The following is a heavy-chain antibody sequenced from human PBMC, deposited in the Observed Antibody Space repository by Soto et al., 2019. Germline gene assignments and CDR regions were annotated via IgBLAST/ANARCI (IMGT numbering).Heavy chain of an antibody. J-gene: IGHJ6*02. V-gene: IGHV3-53*01. Sequence: AGGSLRLSCAASGFTVSSNYMSWVRQAPWKGLEWVSVIYSGGSTYYADSVKGRFTISRDNSKNTLYLQMNSLRAEDTAVYYCASEVATTQYYYYGMDVWGQGTTVTVSS. CDR1: GFTVSSNY. D-gene: IGHD5-12*01. CDR3: ASEVATTQYYYYGMDV. CDR2: IYSGGST.